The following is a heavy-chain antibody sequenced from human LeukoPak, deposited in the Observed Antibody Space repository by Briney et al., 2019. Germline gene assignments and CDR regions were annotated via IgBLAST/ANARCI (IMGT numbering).Heavy chain of an antibody. CDR1: GYSFTGYY. D-gene: IGHD6-13*01. CDR3: AKAGSRSWHSFDY. V-gene: IGHV1-2*06. Sequence: ASVKVSCKASGYSFTGYYMHWVPQAPGQGLEWMGRIDPNSGGTNYAQKFQGRVTMTRDTSISTIYVELSSLTSDDTAVYYCAKAGSRSWHSFDYWGQGTLVTVSS. J-gene: IGHJ4*02. CDR2: IDPNSGGT.